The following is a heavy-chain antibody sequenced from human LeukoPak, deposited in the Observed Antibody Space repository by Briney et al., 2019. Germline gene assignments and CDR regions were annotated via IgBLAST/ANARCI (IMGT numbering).Heavy chain of an antibody. CDR3: AKDGGTHFDH. CDR2: ISSSGTTI. D-gene: IGHD1-26*01. J-gene: IGHJ4*02. V-gene: IGHV3-48*01. CDR1: GFTFRTSG. Sequence: GGSLRLSCAASGFTFRTSGMNWVRQAPGKGLEWVSYISSSGTTISYAQSVKGRFTITRDNAQNSLTLHMNTPRADDTAVYYCAKDGGTHFDHWGQGTLVTVSS.